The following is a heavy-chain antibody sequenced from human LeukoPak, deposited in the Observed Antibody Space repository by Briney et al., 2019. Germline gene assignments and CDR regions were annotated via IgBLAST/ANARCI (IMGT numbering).Heavy chain of an antibody. J-gene: IGHJ4*02. V-gene: IGHV3-48*03. CDR1: GFTFSDYE. Sequence: GGSLGLSCVASGFTFSDYEINWVRQAPGKGLEWVSCISTSGSTTYYADSVKGRFTISRDNAKNSLFLQMNTLTDEDTAVYYCARGALHVFDYWGQGTPVTVSS. CDR2: ISTSGSTT. D-gene: IGHD3-10*02. CDR3: ARGALHVFDY.